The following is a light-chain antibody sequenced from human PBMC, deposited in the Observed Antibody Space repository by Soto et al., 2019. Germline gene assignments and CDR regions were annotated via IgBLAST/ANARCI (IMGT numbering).Light chain of an antibody. J-gene: IGKJ1*01. V-gene: IGKV1-5*01. CDR1: ESMSNC. CDR3: QQWHRYLA. CDR2: GAS. Sequence: DIQMTQSPSTLSASVGDRVTITCRASESMSNCLAWYQQKPGKAPKLLISGASSLQSGVPSRCSGSASGTEFPLTIRRLQPDDSATYYCQQWHRYLAFGQGTKVEMK.